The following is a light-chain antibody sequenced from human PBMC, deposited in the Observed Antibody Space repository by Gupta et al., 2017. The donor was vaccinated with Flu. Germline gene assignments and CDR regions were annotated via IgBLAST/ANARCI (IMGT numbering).Light chain of an antibody. Sequence: DIVMTQSPLSLPVTPGEPASISCRSSQSLLHSNGYNYLDWYLQKPGQSPQLLIYLGSNRASGVPDRFSGSGSGTDFTLKISRVEAEDVGVYYCMQSLQISPFTVGGGTKVEIK. CDR1: QSLLHSNGYNY. V-gene: IGKV2-28*01. J-gene: IGKJ4*01. CDR3: MQSLQISPFT. CDR2: LGS.